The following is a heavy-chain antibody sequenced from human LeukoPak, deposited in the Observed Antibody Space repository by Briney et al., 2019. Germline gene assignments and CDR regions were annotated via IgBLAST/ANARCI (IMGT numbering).Heavy chain of an antibody. V-gene: IGHV1-2*02. D-gene: IGHD5-12*01. CDR1: GYTFTGYY. CDR3: ARDVVATISPGY. J-gene: IGHJ4*02. CDR2: INPNSGGT. Sequence: ASVKVSCKASGYTFTGYYMHWVRQAPGQGLEWMGWINPNSGGTNYAQKFQGRVTMTRDTSISTAYMELNRLRSDDTAVYYCARDVVATISPGYWGQGTLVTVSS.